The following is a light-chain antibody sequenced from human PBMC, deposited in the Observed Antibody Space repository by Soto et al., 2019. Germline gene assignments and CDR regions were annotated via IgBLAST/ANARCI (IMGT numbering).Light chain of an antibody. J-gene: IGKJ5*01. V-gene: IGKV3D-20*02. Sequence: EIVLTQSPGTLSLSPGERATLSCRASQSVSGRYLAWYQQKPGQAPRLLIYGASSRATGIPDRFSGSGSGTDFALTVSRLEPEDFAVYYCQQRSNRPPEVTFGQGTRLEIK. CDR3: QQRSNRPPEVT. CDR1: QSVSGRY. CDR2: GAS.